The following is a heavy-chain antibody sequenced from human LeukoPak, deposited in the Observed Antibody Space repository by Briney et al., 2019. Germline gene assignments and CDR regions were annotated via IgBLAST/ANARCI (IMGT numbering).Heavy chain of an antibody. CDR3: ARDSIVRRGPVGYFQH. J-gene: IGHJ1*01. CDR1: GFSFSSYA. Sequence: GGSLRLSCAASGFSFSSYAMHWVRQAPGKGLEWVAVISYDGSNKYYADSVKGRFTISRDNSKNTLYLQMNSLRAEDTAVYYRARDSIVRRGPVGYFQHWGQGTLVTVSS. D-gene: IGHD1-26*01. CDR2: ISYDGSNK. V-gene: IGHV3-30-3*01.